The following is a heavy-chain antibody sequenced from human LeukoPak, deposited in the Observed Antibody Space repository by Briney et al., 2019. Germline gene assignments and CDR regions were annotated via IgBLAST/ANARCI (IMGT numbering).Heavy chain of an antibody. D-gene: IGHD3-10*01. CDR3: ARGITMVRGVISDWFDP. Sequence: GGSLRLSCAASGFTFSTYSMNWVRQAPGKGRGGVSYIGTSSSTMYYADSVKGRFTISRDNARNSLYLQMNSLRAEDTAVYYCARGITMVRGVISDWFDPWGQGTLVTVSS. V-gene: IGHV3-48*01. J-gene: IGHJ5*02. CDR1: GFTFSTYS. CDR2: IGTSSSTM.